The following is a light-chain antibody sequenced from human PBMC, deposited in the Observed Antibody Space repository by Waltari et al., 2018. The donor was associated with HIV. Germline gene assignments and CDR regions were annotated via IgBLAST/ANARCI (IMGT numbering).Light chain of an antibody. J-gene: IGKJ1*01. CDR2: GAS. Sequence: EMVLTQSPGTLSFSPGERATLSCRASHSVSSSYLAGYRQKPGQAPSLPIYGASSRATGIPDGFSGSGSGTEFTLTISRLEPEDFAVYYCQQYGSSPWTFGQGTKVEIK. V-gene: IGKV3-20*01. CDR3: QQYGSSPWT. CDR1: HSVSSSY.